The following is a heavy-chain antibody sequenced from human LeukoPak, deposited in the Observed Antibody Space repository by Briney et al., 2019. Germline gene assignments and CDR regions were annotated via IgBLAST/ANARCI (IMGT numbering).Heavy chain of an antibody. CDR3: ARGRYYGSGSYFDY. Sequence: ASVEVSCKASGYTFTGYYMHWVRQAPGQGLEWMGWINPNSGGTNYAQKFQGWVTMTRDTSISTAYMELSRLRSDDTAVYYCARGRYYGSGSYFDYWGQGTLVTVSS. D-gene: IGHD3-10*01. V-gene: IGHV1-2*04. CDR1: GYTFTGYY. CDR2: INPNSGGT. J-gene: IGHJ4*02.